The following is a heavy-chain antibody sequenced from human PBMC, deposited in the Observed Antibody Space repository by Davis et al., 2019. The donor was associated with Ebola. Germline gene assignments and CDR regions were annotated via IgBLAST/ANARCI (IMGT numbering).Heavy chain of an antibody. CDR3: ARGKVGATTG. CDR1: GGSISSSSYY. D-gene: IGHD1-26*01. V-gene: IGHV4-61*01. J-gene: IGHJ1*01. CDR2: IYYSGST. Sequence: MPSETLSLTCTVSGGSISSSSYYWSWIRQPPGKGLEWIGYIYYSGSTNYNPSLKSRVTISVDTSKNQFSLKLSSVTAADTAVYYCARGKVGATTGWGRGSLVTVSS.